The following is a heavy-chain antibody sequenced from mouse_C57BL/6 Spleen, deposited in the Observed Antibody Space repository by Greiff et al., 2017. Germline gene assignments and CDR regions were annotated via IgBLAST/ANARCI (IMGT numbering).Heavy chain of an antibody. V-gene: IGHV1-7*01. Sequence: QVQLLQSGAELAKPGASVKLSCKASGYTFPSYWMHWVKQRPGQGLEWIGYINPSSGYTKYNQKFKDKATLTADKSSSTAYMQLSSLTDEDSAVNYGERETCGFAYWGQGTLVTVSA. CDR3: ERETCGFAY. CDR2: INPSSGYT. J-gene: IGHJ3*01. CDR1: GYTFPSYW.